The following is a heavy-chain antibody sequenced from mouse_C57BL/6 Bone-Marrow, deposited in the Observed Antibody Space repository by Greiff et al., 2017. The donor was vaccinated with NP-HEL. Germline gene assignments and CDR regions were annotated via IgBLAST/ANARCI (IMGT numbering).Heavy chain of an antibody. V-gene: IGHV1-85*01. Sequence: VQLQQSGPELVKPGASVKLSCKASGYTFTSYDINWVKQRPGQGLEWIGWIYPRDGSTKYNEKFKGKATLTVDPSSSTAYMELHSLTSEDSAVYFCARITTVVERAWFAYWGQGTLVTVSA. J-gene: IGHJ3*01. CDR1: GYTFTSYD. D-gene: IGHD1-1*01. CDR2: IYPRDGST. CDR3: ARITTVVERAWFAY.